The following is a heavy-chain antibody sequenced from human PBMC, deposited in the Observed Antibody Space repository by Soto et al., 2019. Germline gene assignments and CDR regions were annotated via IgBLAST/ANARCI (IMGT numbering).Heavy chain of an antibody. D-gene: IGHD1-26*01. J-gene: IGHJ4*02. CDR3: AKEGGLSGSYYISSPYYFDY. V-gene: IGHV3-30*18. CDR1: GFTFSSYG. CDR2: ISYDGSNT. Sequence: PGGSLRLSCVASGFTFSSYGMHWVRQAPGKGLEWVAIISYDGSNTYYADSVKGRFTISRDNSKNTLYLQMNSLRAEDTSVYYWAKEGGLSGSYYISSPYYFDYWGQGTLVTVSS.